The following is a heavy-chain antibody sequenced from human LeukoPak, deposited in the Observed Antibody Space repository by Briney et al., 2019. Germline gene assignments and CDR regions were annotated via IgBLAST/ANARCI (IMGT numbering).Heavy chain of an antibody. J-gene: IGHJ4*02. D-gene: IGHD2-8*01. CDR2: IWFDKNQ. V-gene: IGHV3-33*01. CDR3: ARDLGYCTNGVCHTRFDY. Sequence: GRFLRLSCTAAVVILNDYSVHWVRQAPGKGLEWVVDIWFDKNQHFADSVKGRFAISRDNSKNTVYLQINSLRAEDTAVYYCARDLGYCTNGVCHTRFDYWGQGTLVAVSS. CDR1: VVILNDYS.